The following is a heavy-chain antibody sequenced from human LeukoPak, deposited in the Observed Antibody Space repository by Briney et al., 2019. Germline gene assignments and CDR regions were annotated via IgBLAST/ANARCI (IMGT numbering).Heavy chain of an antibody. D-gene: IGHD3/OR15-3a*01. Sequence: PGRSLRLSCAASGFTFSSYEMNWVRQAPGKGLEWVSYISSSCSTIYYADSVKGRFTIYRDNAKNSLYLQMNSLRAEDTAVYYCARDFRRGTGYYNFDYWGQGTLVTVSS. J-gene: IGHJ4*02. CDR3: ARDFRRGTGYYNFDY. CDR1: GFTFSSYE. CDR2: ISSSCSTI. V-gene: IGHV3-48*03.